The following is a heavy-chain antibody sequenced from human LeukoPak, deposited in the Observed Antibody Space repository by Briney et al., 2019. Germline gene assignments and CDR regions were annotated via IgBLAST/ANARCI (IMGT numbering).Heavy chain of an antibody. CDR1: GGSISSSSYY. CDR3: AREGPLDSSGYQYYFDY. D-gene: IGHD3-22*01. J-gene: IGHJ4*02. V-gene: IGHV4-61*01. CDR2: IYYSGST. Sequence: SETLSLTCTVSGGSISSSSYYWSWIRQPPGKGLEWIGYIYYSGSTNYNPSLKSRVTISVDTSKNQFSLKLSSVTAADTAVYYCAREGPLDSSGYQYYFDYWGQGTLVTVSS.